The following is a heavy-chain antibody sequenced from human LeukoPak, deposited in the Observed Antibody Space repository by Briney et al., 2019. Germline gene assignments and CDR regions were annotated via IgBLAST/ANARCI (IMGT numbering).Heavy chain of an antibody. CDR3: ARERYDYVWGSYKGHYYFDY. CDR1: GYSISSGSY. CDR2: MYHSGNT. D-gene: IGHD3-16*01. V-gene: IGHV4-38-2*02. Sequence: SETLSLTCTVSGYSISSGSYWGWIRQPPGKGLEWIGSMYHSGNTYYNPSLKSRVTISVDTSKNQFSLKLSSVTAADTAVYYCARERYDYVWGSYKGHYYFDYWGQGTLVTVSS. J-gene: IGHJ4*02.